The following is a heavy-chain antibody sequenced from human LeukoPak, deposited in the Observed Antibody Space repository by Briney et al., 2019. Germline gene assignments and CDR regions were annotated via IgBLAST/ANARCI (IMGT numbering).Heavy chain of an antibody. V-gene: IGHV1-2*02. D-gene: IGHD3-22*01. Sequence: GASVKVSCKASGYTFTGYYMHWVRQAPGQGLEWMGWINPNSGGTNYAQKFQGRVTMTRDTSISTAYMELSRLRSDDTAVYYCARGANYYDSSGYHNWFDPWGQGTLVTVSS. CDR2: INPNSGGT. J-gene: IGHJ5*02. CDR1: GYTFTGYY. CDR3: ARGANYYDSSGYHNWFDP.